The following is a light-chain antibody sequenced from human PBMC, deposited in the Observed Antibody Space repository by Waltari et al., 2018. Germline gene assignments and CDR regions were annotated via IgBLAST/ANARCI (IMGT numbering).Light chain of an antibody. J-gene: IGLJ1*01. CDR3: CSYAGNSIYV. CDR2: EVS. Sequence: QSALTQPASASGPPGQSITIPRPGTLSYFGSYTLFSWYHHPPGKAHKLIIFEVSERPSGVSNRFSGSKSGNTASLTISGLQAEDEADYHCCSYAGNSIYVFGTGTRVTVL. V-gene: IGLV2-23*02. CDR1: LSYFGSYTL.